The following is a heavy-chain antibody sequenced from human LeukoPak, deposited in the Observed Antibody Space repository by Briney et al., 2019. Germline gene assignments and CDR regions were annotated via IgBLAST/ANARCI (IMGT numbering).Heavy chain of an antibody. V-gene: IGHV4-39*01. J-gene: IGHJ2*01. CDR1: GGSISSSSYY. Sequence: SETLSLTCTVPGGSISSSSYYCGWIRQPPGKGLEWIGIIFYSGSTYYNPTLKSRVTISVDTSKNQFSLNLRSVTAADTAAYFCARQRGGGYWYFDLWGRGTLVTVSS. CDR3: ARQRGGGYWYFDL. CDR2: IFYSGST.